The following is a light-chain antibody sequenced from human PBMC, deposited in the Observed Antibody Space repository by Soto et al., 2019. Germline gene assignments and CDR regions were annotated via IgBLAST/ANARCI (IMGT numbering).Light chain of an antibody. CDR2: EGT. V-gene: IGLV2-14*01. Sequence: QSVLTQPPSVSGSPGQTITISSTGNSSDFDGYSAVSWYQHPPVKAPKIIIYEGTHRPAGISDRFSASKSGNTASLTISGLQAEDEADYYCNSFRVNYLYVCGTGTKVTVL. J-gene: IGLJ1*01. CDR1: SSDFDGYSA. CDR3: NSFRVNYLYV.